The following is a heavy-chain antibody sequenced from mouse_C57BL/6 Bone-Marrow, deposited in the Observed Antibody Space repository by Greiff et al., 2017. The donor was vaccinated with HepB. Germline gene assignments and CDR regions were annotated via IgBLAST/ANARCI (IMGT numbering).Heavy chain of an antibody. Sequence: EVQLQQSGPELVKPGASVKISCKASGYTFTDYYMNWVKQSHGESLEWIGDINPNNGGTSYNQKFKGKATLTVDKSSSTAYMELRSLTSEDSAVYYCAREGGYYYAMDYWGQGTSVTVSS. V-gene: IGHV1-26*01. CDR3: AREGGYYYAMDY. CDR2: INPNNGGT. CDR1: GYTFTDYY. J-gene: IGHJ4*01. D-gene: IGHD3-3*01.